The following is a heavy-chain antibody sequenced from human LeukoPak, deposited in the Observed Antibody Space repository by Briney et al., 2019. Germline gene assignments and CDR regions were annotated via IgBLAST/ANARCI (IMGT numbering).Heavy chain of an antibody. CDR1: GFTFSSYA. D-gene: IGHD3-10*01. Sequence: GGSLRLSCSASGFTFSSYAMHWVRQAPGKGLEYVSAISTIGYSTYYADSVKGRFTISRDNSKNTLYLQMSSLRAEDTAVYCCASGYGSGSYYKGYFDHWGQGTLVTVSS. V-gene: IGHV3-64D*09. CDR2: ISTIGYST. J-gene: IGHJ4*02. CDR3: ASGYGSGSYYKGYFDH.